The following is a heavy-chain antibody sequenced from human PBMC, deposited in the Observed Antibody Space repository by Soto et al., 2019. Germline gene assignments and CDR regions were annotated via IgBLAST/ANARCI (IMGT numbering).Heavy chain of an antibody. V-gene: IGHV4-31*03. CDR2: IYYSGST. CDR1: GGSISSGGYY. D-gene: IGHD2-2*01. Sequence: PSETLSLTCTVSGGSISSGGYYWSWIRQHPGKGLEWIGYIYYSGSTYYNPSLKSRVTISVDTSKNQFSLKLSSVTAADTAVYYCARDGCITTTCNGGGNWFDPWGQGTLVTVSS. J-gene: IGHJ5*02. CDR3: ARDGCITTTCNGGGNWFDP.